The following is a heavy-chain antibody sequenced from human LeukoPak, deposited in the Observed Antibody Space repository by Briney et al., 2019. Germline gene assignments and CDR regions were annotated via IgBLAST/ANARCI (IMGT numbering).Heavy chain of an antibody. Sequence: ASVKVSCKVSGYTFTDYYMHWVQQAPGKGLEWMGLVDPEDGETIYAEMFQGRVTITADTSTDTAYMELSSLRSEDTAVYYCATGVGCSSTSCSEGPFDYWGQGTLVTVSS. CDR2: VDPEDGET. J-gene: IGHJ4*02. CDR3: ATGVGCSSTSCSEGPFDY. CDR1: GYTFTDYY. D-gene: IGHD2-2*01. V-gene: IGHV1-69-2*01.